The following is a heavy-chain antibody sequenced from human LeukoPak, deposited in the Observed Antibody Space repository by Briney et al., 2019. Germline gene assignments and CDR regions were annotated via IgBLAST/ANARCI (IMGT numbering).Heavy chain of an antibody. D-gene: IGHD5/OR15-5a*01. CDR1: GGSISSYYW. CDR3: ARTFRYTVLSAGNYYTMDV. Sequence: TLSLTCTVSGGSISSYYWSWIRQTPGKALEWLARIDWDDDKFYSTSLKTRLSIFKDTSKNQVVLAMTNMDPVDTATYYCARTFRYTVLSAGNYYTMDVWGQGTTVTVSS. V-gene: IGHV2-70*16. J-gene: IGHJ6*02. CDR2: IDWDDDK.